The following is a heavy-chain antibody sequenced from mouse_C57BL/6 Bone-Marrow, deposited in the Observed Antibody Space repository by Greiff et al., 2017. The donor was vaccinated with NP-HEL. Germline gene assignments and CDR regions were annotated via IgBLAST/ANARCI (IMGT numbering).Heavy chain of an antibody. Sequence: EVQVVESGGGLVKPGGSLKLSCAASGFTFSSYAMSWVRQTPEKRLEWVATISDGGSYTYYPDNVKGRFTISRDNAKNNLYLQMSHLKSEDTAMYYCAREAGIITTVVAPYAMDYWGQGTSVTVSS. D-gene: IGHD1-1*01. CDR3: AREAGIITTVVAPYAMDY. V-gene: IGHV5-4*01. J-gene: IGHJ4*01. CDR1: GFTFSSYA. CDR2: ISDGGSYT.